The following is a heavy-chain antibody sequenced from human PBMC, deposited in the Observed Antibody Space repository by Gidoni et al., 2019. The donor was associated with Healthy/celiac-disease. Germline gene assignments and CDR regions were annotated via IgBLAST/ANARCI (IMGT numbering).Heavy chain of an antibody. CDR2: IYYSGST. CDR1: GGSISSYY. CDR3: ARVEGYCSGGSCYRSFDY. D-gene: IGHD2-15*01. Sequence: QVQLQESGPGLVKPSETLSLTCTVSGGSISSYYWSWIRQPPGKGLEWIGYIYYSGSTNYNPSLKSRVTISVDTSKNQFSLKLSSVTAADTAVYYCARVEGYCSGGSCYRSFDYWGQGTLVTVSS. V-gene: IGHV4-59*01. J-gene: IGHJ4*02.